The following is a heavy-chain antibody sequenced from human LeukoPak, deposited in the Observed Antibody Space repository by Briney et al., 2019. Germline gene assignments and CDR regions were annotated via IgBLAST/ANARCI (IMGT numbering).Heavy chain of an antibody. J-gene: IGHJ4*02. V-gene: IGHV3-23*01. Sequence: GGSLRLSCAASGFTFSSYAMSWVRQAPGKGLEWVSAISGSGGSTYYADSLKGRFTISRDNAKNSLYLQMNSLRAEDTAVYYCARLWYSGGYYVDYWGQGTLVTVSS. CDR3: ARLWYSGGYYVDY. D-gene: IGHD1-26*01. CDR1: GFTFSSYA. CDR2: ISGSGGST.